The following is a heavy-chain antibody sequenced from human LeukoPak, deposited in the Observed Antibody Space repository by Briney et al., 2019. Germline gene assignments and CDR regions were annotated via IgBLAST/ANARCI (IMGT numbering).Heavy chain of an antibody. V-gene: IGHV4-61*02. CDR2: IYSSGIT. Sequence: SETLSLTCTVSGDSISSDDYYWSWIRQPAGKGLEWIGRIYSSGITNYNPSLKSRVTISVDTSKNQFSLKLSSVTAADTAVYYCARDFTFWGQGTLVTVSS. CDR1: GDSISSDDYY. CDR3: ARDFTF. J-gene: IGHJ4*02.